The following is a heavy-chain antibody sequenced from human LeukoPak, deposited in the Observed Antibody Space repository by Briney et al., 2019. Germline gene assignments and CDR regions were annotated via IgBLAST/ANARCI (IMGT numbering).Heavy chain of an antibody. CDR1: GFTFSSYR. CDR3: AKDHHSYCSDGSCSNFDY. Sequence: PGGPQRLPCAASGFTFSSYRMHWARQAPGKALEWVAFIRYDGSNKYYAVSVKGRFTIPRDNSKNTLYLQMHSLRAEDTAVYYCAKDHHSYCSDGSCSNFDYWGQGTLVTVSS. D-gene: IGHD2-15*01. CDR2: IRYDGSNK. J-gene: IGHJ4*02. V-gene: IGHV3-30*02.